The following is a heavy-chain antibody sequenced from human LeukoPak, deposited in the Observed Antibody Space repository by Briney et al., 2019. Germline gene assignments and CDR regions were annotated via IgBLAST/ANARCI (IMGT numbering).Heavy chain of an antibody. Sequence: ASVTVSCKASGYTFTSYGISWVRQAPGQGLEWMGWISAYNGNTNYAQKLQGRVTMTTDTSTSTAYMELRSLRSDDTAVYYCARGATISSGWITFDPWGQGTLATVSS. CDR2: ISAYNGNT. CDR3: ARGATISSGWITFDP. J-gene: IGHJ5*02. CDR1: GYTFTSYG. D-gene: IGHD3-22*01. V-gene: IGHV1-18*01.